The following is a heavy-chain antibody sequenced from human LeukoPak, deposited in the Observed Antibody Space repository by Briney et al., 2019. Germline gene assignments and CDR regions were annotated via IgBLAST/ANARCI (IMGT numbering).Heavy chain of an antibody. CDR3: ANGAAEPGTLRHDY. J-gene: IGHJ4*02. D-gene: IGHD6-13*01. CDR2: ISYDGSNK. Sequence: GGSLRLSCAASGFTFSSYGMHWVRQAPGKGLEWVAVISYDGSNKYYADSVKGRFTISRDNSKNTLFLQMNSLRADDTAVYYCANGAAEPGTLRHDYWGQGTLVTVSS. V-gene: IGHV3-30*18. CDR1: GFTFSSYG.